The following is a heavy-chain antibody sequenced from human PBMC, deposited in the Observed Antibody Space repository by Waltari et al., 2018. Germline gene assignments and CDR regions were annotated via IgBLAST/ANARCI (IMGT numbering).Heavy chain of an antibody. CDR1: GSTFRRSW. Sequence: EVQLVESGGGLVPPGGSLNLSCAASGSTFRRSWMHLVRPSTGKGLVWVSRTNGDGSSTSYADSVKGRFTLSRDNAKNTLYLQMNSLRVEDTAVYYCVRATLVGASTRAGLDPWGQGTLVTVSS. CDR3: VRATLVGASTRAGLDP. V-gene: IGHV3-74*01. CDR2: TNGDGSST. J-gene: IGHJ5*02. D-gene: IGHD1-26*01.